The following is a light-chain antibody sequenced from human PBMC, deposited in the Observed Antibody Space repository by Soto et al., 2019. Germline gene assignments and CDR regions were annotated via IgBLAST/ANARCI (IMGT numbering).Light chain of an antibody. CDR1: QGISNY. V-gene: IGKV1-27*01. J-gene: IGKJ4*01. CDR3: QKYTNVTA. CDR2: AAS. Sequence: DIQMTQSPSSLSASVGDRVTITCRASQGISNYLAWYQQIPGKVPKLLISAASTFQSGVPSPFSGSGSGTDFTLTISSLQPDDVAKYYYQKYTNVTAFAGGTKVEIK.